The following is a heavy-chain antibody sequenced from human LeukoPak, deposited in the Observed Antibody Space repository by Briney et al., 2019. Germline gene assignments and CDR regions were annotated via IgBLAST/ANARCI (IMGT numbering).Heavy chain of an antibody. CDR2: IYPGDSDT. CDR1: GYSFTSYW. CDR3: ARTKWTTLRLYYFDY. D-gene: IGHD3/OR15-3a*01. J-gene: IGHJ4*02. Sequence: GESLKISCKGSGYSFTSYWIGWVRQMPGKGLEWMGIIYPGDSDTRYSPSFQGQVTISADKSISTAYLQWSSLKASDTAMYYCARTKWTTLRLYYFDYWGQGTLVTVSS. V-gene: IGHV5-51*01.